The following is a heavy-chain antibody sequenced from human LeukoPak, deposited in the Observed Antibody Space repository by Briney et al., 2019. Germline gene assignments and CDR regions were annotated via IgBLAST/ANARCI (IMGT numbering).Heavy chain of an antibody. V-gene: IGHV4-30-2*01. D-gene: IGHD2-8*02. CDR1: GGSISSGSYS. J-gene: IGHJ4*02. Sequence: KPSETLSLTCAVSGGSISSGSYSWSWIRQPPGKGLEWIGYIYYSGSTYYNPSLKSRVTISVDRSKNQFSLKLSSVTAADTAVYYCARVRWGNGDYFDYWGQGTLVTVSS. CDR3: ARVRWGNGDYFDY. CDR2: IYYSGST.